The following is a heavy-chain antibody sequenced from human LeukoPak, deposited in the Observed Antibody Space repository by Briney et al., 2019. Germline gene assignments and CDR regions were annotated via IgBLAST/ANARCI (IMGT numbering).Heavy chain of an antibody. CDR2: ISSSTTTI. V-gene: IGHV3-48*01. Sequence: GGSLRLSCAASGFTFSNAWMSWVRQAPGKGLEWVSYISSSTTTIDYADSVKGRFTVSRDNAKNSLYLQMYSLRAEDTAVYYCARGGITIYGVIVNWGQGILVTVSS. J-gene: IGHJ4*02. CDR3: ARGGITIYGVIVN. CDR1: GFTFSNAW. D-gene: IGHD3-3*01.